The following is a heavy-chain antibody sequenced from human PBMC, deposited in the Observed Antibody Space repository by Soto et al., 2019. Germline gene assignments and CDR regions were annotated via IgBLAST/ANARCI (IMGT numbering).Heavy chain of an antibody. CDR2: INPNNGGT. D-gene: IGHD3-16*01. Sequence: GASVKVSCKASGYTFTGYYLHWVRQAPGQGLEWMGWINPNNGGTNYAQKFQGWFTLTRVTSISTAYMELSSLISDDTAVYYRAREFRGGFDYWGQGTLVTVSS. V-gene: IGHV1-2*04. CDR3: AREFRGGFDY. J-gene: IGHJ4*02. CDR1: GYTFTGYY.